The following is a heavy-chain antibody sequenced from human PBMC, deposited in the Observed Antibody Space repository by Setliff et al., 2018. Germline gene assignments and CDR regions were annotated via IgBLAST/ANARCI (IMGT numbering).Heavy chain of an antibody. CDR3: ARHLWGRWMATSSDYFDY. CDR1: GYSISSGFS. Sequence: SETLSLTCAVSGYSISSGFSWVWIRQSPGKGLEWLGSLFHTGTPYYNPSLQSRLTMSVDTSNNQFSLKLNSVTADDAAVYYCARHLWGRWMATSSDYFDYWGQGSLVTVSS. CDR2: LFHTGTP. J-gene: IGHJ4*02. D-gene: IGHD5-12*01. V-gene: IGHV4-38-2*01.